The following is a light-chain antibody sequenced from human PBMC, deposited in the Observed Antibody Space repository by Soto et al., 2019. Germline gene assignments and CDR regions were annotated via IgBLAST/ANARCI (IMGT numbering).Light chain of an antibody. Sequence: EIVMTQSPATLSVSPGERATLSCRASQSVSSNLAWYQQKPGQAHRLLIYGASTRATGIPARFSGSGSGKEFTLTISSLQSEDFAVYYCQQYNNWQYTFGQGTKLEIK. CDR1: QSVSSN. CDR3: QQYNNWQYT. J-gene: IGKJ2*01. CDR2: GAS. V-gene: IGKV3-15*01.